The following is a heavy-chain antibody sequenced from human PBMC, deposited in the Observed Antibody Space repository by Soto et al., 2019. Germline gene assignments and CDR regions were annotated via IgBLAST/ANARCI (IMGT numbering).Heavy chain of an antibody. J-gene: IGHJ4*02. V-gene: IGHV3-7*01. D-gene: IGHD2-15*01. Sequence: GGSLRLSCAASGFTFSSYWMSWVRQAPGKGLEWVANIKQDGSEKYYVDSVKGRFTISRDNAKNSLYLQMNSLRAEDTAVYYCARLDSVVVAATEPYYFDYWGQGTLVTVSS. CDR1: GFTFSSYW. CDR3: ARLDSVVVAATEPYYFDY. CDR2: IKQDGSEK.